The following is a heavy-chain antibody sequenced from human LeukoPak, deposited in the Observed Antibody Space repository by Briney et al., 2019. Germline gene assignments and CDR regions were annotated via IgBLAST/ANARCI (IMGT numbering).Heavy chain of an antibody. CDR3: AKGNAFDP. V-gene: IGHV3-23*01. CDR2: FSGSGSST. Sequence: GGSLRLSCAASGFTLSSYAMSWVRQAPGKGLEWVSGFSGSGSSTFYADSVKGRFTISRDNSKNTLYLQMNSLRAEDTAVYYCAKGNAFDPWVQGTLVTVSS. CDR1: GFTLSSYA. J-gene: IGHJ5*02.